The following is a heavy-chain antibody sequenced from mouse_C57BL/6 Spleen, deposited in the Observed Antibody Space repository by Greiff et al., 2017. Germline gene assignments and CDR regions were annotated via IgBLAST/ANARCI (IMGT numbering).Heavy chain of an antibody. Sequence: QVQLQQSGAELARPGASVKMSCKASGYTFTRYTMHWVKQRPGQGLEWIGYINPSSGYTKYNQKFKDKATLTADKSSSTAYMQLSSLTSEDSAVYYCARGDMDYWGQGTSVTVSS. V-gene: IGHV1-4*01. CDR2: INPSSGYT. CDR3: ARGDMDY. CDR1: GYTFTRYT. J-gene: IGHJ4*01.